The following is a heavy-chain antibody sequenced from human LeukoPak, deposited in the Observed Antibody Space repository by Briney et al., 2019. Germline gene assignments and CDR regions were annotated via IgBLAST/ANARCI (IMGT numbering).Heavy chain of an antibody. V-gene: IGHV3-23*01. J-gene: IGHJ4*02. CDR3: AKGYSGSYLDY. D-gene: IGHD1-26*01. CDR2: ISGGGGTT. Sequence: GGSLRLSCAASGFTFSSCAMTWVRQAPGKGLEGVSVISGGGGTTYYADSVKGRFTISRDNSENTLYLQMNSLRAEDTAVYYCAKGYSGSYLDYWGQGTLVTVSS. CDR1: GFTFSSCA.